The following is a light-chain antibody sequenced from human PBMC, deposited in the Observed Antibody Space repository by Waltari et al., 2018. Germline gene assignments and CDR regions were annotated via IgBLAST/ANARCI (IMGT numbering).Light chain of an antibody. CDR1: TLPRNF. Sequence: SYELTQPPSVSVSPGQTARITCYGETLPRNFAYWYQQKSGQAPVLVIFEDNKRPSGIPERFSGSISGTTATLTISGAQVEDEADYYCSSVDSSFKGLFGAGTKVTVL. CDR2: EDN. J-gene: IGLJ1*01. V-gene: IGLV3-10*01. CDR3: SSVDSSFKGL.